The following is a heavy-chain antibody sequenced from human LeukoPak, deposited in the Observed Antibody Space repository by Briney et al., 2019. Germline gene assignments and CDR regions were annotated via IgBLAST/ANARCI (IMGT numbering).Heavy chain of an antibody. Sequence: GGSLRLSCAASGFTFSSYAMSWVRQAPGKGLEWVSAISGSGGSTYYADSVKGRFTISRDNSKNTLYLQMNSLRAEDTAVYYCAKSQPRGLLRAGVFDYWGQGTLVTVSS. J-gene: IGHJ4*02. CDR2: ISGSGGST. D-gene: IGHD5/OR15-5a*01. CDR3: AKSQPRGLLRAGVFDY. V-gene: IGHV3-23*01. CDR1: GFTFSSYA.